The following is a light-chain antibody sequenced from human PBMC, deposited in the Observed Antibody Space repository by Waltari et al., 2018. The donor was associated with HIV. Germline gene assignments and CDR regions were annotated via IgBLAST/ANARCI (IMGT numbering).Light chain of an antibody. CDR2: FAS. J-gene: IGKJ4*01. CDR1: QSVSSY. V-gene: IGKV3-11*01. Sequence: EIVLTQSPATLSLSPGERATLSCRPSQSVSSYLPWYQQKPGQAPSPLIYFASNRPTGIPARFSGRGSGTDFTLTISSLEPEEFAVYYCQQRSNWPPGLTFGGGTKVEIK. CDR3: QQRSNWPPGLT.